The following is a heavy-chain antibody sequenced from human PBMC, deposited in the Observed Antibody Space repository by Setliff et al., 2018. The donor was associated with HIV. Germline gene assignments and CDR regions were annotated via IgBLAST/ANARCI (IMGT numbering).Heavy chain of an antibody. V-gene: IGHV3-74*01. D-gene: IGHD3-22*01. CDR2: MNSDGSTI. CDR1: GFSFSSYW. CDR3: ARAPPNTMITFFDF. J-gene: IGHJ4*02. Sequence: GGSLRLSCAASGFSFSSYWMHWVRQAPGKGLMWVPRMNSDGSTIDYADSLKGRFIISRDNAKNTLYLHMHTLRGEDTAVYYCARAPPNTMITFFDFWGQGTLVTVSS.